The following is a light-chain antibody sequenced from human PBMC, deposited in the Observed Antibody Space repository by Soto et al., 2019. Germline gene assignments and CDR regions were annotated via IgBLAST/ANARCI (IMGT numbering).Light chain of an antibody. J-gene: IGKJ3*01. CDR3: LQAYGYPHT. CDR2: GAS. CDR1: QDIRND. Sequence: AIQMTQSPSSLSASVSDRVTITCRASQDIRNDLGWYQQKPGTAPNLLIFGASRLQIGVPSRFSGSGSGTDFTLTISSLQPDEFATYYCLQAYGYPHTFGPGTKVDL. V-gene: IGKV1-6*01.